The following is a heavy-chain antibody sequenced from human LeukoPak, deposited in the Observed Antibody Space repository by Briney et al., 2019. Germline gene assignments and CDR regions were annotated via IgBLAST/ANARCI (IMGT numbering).Heavy chain of an antibody. Sequence: GGSLRLSCAASGFTFSSYSMNWVRQAPGKGVEWVSSINSISSYIYYADTVKGRFTISRDNDKNSLYLQTNSLRAEDTAVYYCARDQDIAAAGTWFDPWGQGTLVTVSS. D-gene: IGHD6-13*01. CDR2: INSISSYI. V-gene: IGHV3-21*01. CDR3: ARDQDIAAAGTWFDP. CDR1: GFTFSSYS. J-gene: IGHJ5*02.